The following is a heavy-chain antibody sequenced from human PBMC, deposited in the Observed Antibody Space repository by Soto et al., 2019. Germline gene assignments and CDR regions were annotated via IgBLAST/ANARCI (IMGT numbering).Heavy chain of an antibody. Sequence: ASVNVSCKASGYTFIIYTIHWVRQAPGQRLEWMGWINTGSGDTKYSRKFQGRVTITRDTSASTASMELSSLRSEDTAVYCCARELCYGGSSIAFDVWGQGTMVTVSS. J-gene: IGHJ3*01. V-gene: IGHV1-3*04. CDR1: GYTFIIYT. CDR3: ARELCYGGSSIAFDV. D-gene: IGHD1-26*01. CDR2: INTGSGDT.